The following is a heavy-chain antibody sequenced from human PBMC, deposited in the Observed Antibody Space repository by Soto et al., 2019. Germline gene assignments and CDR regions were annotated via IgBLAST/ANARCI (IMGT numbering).Heavy chain of an antibody. CDR2: ISGSGGST. Sequence: EVQLLESGGGLVQPGGSLRLSCAASGFTFSSYAMSWVRQAPGKGLEWVSAISGSGGSTYYADSVKGRFTISRDNSKNTLYLQINSLRAEDTAVYYCAKGQTYYYDSSGYLFDYWGQGTLVTVSS. J-gene: IGHJ4*02. CDR1: GFTFSSYA. CDR3: AKGQTYYYDSSGYLFDY. V-gene: IGHV3-23*01. D-gene: IGHD3-22*01.